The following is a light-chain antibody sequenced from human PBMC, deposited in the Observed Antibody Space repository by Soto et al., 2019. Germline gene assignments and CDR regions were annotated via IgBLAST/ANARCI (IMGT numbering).Light chain of an antibody. V-gene: IGKV1-17*03. CDR1: QSIANS. CDR2: DAS. Sequence: DIQMTQSPSAMSASVGDRVTITCRASQSIANSLAWFQQKPGKVPERLIYDASRLQSGVPSKFCGSGSGTEFTLTISSLQPEDFATYYGLQHFSYSWPFGQGTKVDIK. CDR3: LQHFSYSWP. J-gene: IGKJ1*01.